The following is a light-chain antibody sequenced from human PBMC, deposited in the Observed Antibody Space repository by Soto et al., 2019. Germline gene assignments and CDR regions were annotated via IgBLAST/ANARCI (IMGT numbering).Light chain of an antibody. CDR2: GAS. Sequence: EIVLTQSPGTLSLSPGERATLSCRASQSVSSNFLAWYQQKPGQAPRLLIYGASSRATGIPDRFSGSGSGXGXTXXXXXLEPEDFAXXYCQQYGSSPITFGQGTRLEIK. CDR1: QSVSSNF. V-gene: IGKV3-20*01. CDR3: QQYGSSPIT. J-gene: IGKJ5*01.